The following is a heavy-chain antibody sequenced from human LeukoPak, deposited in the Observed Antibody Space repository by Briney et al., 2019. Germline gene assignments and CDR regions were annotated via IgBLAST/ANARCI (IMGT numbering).Heavy chain of an antibody. CDR2: ISGSGGST. J-gene: IGHJ5*02. D-gene: IGHD1-1*01. Sequence: GGSLRLSCAASGFTFSSYAMSWVRQAPGKGQEWVSAISGSGGSTYYADSVKGRFTISRDNSKNTLYLQMNSLRAEDTAVYYCAKGLTQATGLRMVNWFEPWGQGTLVTVSS. CDR3: AKGLTQATGLRMVNWFEP. CDR1: GFTFSSYA. V-gene: IGHV3-23*01.